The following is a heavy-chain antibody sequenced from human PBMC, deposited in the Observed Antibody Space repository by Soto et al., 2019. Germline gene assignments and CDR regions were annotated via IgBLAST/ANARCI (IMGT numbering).Heavy chain of an antibody. V-gene: IGHV4-59*12. CDR1: GGSIRSYC. Sequence: SETLSLTCTVSGGSIRSYCWTWIRQPPGEGLEWIGCICNSGSTNYNPSLKSRVTISVDTSKNQFSLKLSSVTAADTAVYYCARSYDFWSGYPPLYFDYWGQGTLVTVSS. D-gene: IGHD3-3*01. CDR3: ARSYDFWSGYPPLYFDY. CDR2: ICNSGST. J-gene: IGHJ4*02.